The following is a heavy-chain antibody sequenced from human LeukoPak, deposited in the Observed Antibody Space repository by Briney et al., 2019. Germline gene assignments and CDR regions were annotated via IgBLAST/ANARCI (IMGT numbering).Heavy chain of an antibody. V-gene: IGHV1-8*01. J-gene: IGHJ4*02. CDR2: MNPNSGNT. Sequence: GASVKVSCKASGYTFTSYDINWVRQAPGQGLEWMGWMNPNSGNTGYAQKFQGRVTMTRNTSISTAYMELSSLRSEDTAVYYCVRAPSGSTISSSPFDYWGQGTLVTVSS. CDR3: VRAPSGSTISSSPFDY. CDR1: GYTFTSYD. D-gene: IGHD6-13*01.